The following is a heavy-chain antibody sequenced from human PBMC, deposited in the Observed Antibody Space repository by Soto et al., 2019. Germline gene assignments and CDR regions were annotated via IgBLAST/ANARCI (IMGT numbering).Heavy chain of an antibody. CDR1: GYTFTNYW. J-gene: IGHJ6*02. CDR2: IYPGDSDT. CDR3: AASIFYDGMDV. V-gene: IGHV5-51*01. Sequence: VQLGQSGAEVKKPGESLRISCKASGYTFTNYWIGWVRQMPGKGLEWMGIIYPGDSDTKYNPSFQGQVTISADKSITTTSLQWSSLKASDTGIYYGAASIFYDGMDVWGQGTMVTVSS.